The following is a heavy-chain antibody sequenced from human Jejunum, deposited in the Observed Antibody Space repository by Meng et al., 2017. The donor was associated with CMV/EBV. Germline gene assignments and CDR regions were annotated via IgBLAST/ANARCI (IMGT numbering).Heavy chain of an antibody. CDR1: FTAFD. CDR3: VRGRRTSSWYWDWYFDL. CDR2: VNPGTGNT. Sequence: FTAFDLNWVRQVPGQGLEWMGRVNPGTGNTLSPQHFQGRCAMTRDTSINTVYMELTSLTSDDTAVYYCVRGRRTSSWYWDWYFDLWGPGTLVTVSS. V-gene: IGHV1-8*02. J-gene: IGHJ2*01. D-gene: IGHD2-8*02.